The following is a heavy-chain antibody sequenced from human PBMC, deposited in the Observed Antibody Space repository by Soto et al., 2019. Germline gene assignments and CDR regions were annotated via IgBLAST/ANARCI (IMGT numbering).Heavy chain of an antibody. D-gene: IGHD3-3*01. J-gene: IGHJ6*02. CDR3: ARADSITIFGVVIRYGMDV. V-gene: IGHV1-8*01. CDR2: MNPNSGNT. CDR1: GYTFTSYD. Sequence: ASVKVSCKASGYTFTSYDINWVRQATGQGLEWMGWMNPNSGNTGYAQKFQGRVTMTRNTSISTAYMELSSLRSEDTAVYYCARADSITIFGVVIRYGMDVRGQGTTVTVSS.